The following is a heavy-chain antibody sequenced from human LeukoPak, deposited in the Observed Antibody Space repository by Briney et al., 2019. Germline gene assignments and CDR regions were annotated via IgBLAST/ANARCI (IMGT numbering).Heavy chain of an antibody. D-gene: IGHD6-13*01. V-gene: IGHV4-34*01. CDR3: ARAPIFIAAAPDY. Sequence: SETLSLTCAVYGGSFSGYYWSWIRQPPGKGLEWIGKINHSGSTNYNPSLKSRVTISVDTSKNQFSLKLSSVTAADTAVYYCARAPIFIAAAPDYWGQGTLVTVSS. CDR2: INHSGST. CDR1: GGSFSGYY. J-gene: IGHJ4*02.